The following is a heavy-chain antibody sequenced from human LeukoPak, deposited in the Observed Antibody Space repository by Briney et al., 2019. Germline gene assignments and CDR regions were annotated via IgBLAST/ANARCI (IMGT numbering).Heavy chain of an antibody. D-gene: IGHD3-22*01. Sequence: PGGSLRLSCVASGFTFSSYGMHWVRQAPGKGLEWVAVISYDGSNKYYADSVKGRFTISRDNSKNTLYLQMNSLRAEDTAVYYCAKVFQVVVVIYGMDVWGQGTTVTVSS. CDR1: GFTFSSYG. CDR3: AKVFQVVVVIYGMDV. CDR2: ISYDGSNK. J-gene: IGHJ6*02. V-gene: IGHV3-30*18.